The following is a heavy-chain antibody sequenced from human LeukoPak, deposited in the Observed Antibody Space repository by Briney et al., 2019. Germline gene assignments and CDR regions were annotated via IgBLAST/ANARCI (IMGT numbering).Heavy chain of an antibody. CDR1: GGSFSGYY. J-gene: IGHJ5*02. CDR2: INHSGST. D-gene: IGHD2-2*01. Sequence: PSETLSLTRAVYGGSFSGYYWSWIRQPPGKGLEWIGEINHSGSTNYNPSLKSRVTISVDTSKNQFSLRLSSVTAADTAVYYCARDPDCTSTRCYGSWFDPWGQGTLVTVSS. V-gene: IGHV4-34*01. CDR3: ARDPDCTSTRCYGSWFDP.